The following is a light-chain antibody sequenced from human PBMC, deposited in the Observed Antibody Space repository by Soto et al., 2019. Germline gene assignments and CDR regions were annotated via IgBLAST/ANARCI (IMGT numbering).Light chain of an antibody. CDR2: DVS. CDR3: TSYASSSTYV. CDR1: SSDVGGYNH. Sequence: QSALTQPASVSGSPGQSNTISCTGTSSDVGGYNHVSWYQQHPGKAPKLMIYDVSNRPSGVSNRFFGSKSDNTASLTISGLQAEDEADYYCTSYASSSTYVFGTGTKLTVL. V-gene: IGLV2-14*03. J-gene: IGLJ1*01.